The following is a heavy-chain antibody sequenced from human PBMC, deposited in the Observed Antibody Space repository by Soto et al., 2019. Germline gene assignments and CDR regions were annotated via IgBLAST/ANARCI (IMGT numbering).Heavy chain of an antibody. D-gene: IGHD3-16*01. CDR1: GYTFTSYG. J-gene: IGHJ6*02. Sequence: QVQLVQSGDEVKKPGASVKVSCRASGYTFTSYGVSWVRQAPGQGVEWMGWISAFNGQRNYIQKVQGRVTLTTEASTGTAYRELRSLRSDDRAVFYCARGGDYYYGLDVWGQGTTVTVS. CDR3: ARGGDYYYGLDV. V-gene: IGHV1-18*01. CDR2: ISAFNGQR.